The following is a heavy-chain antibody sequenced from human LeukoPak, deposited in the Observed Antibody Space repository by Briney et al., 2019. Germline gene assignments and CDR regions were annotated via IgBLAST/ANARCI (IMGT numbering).Heavy chain of an antibody. D-gene: IGHD1-26*01. CDR3: SSSGSYVNTRIDD. J-gene: IGHJ4*02. CDR1: GDSFTGYY. Sequence: GASVKVSCKASGDSFTGYYMHWVRQAPGQGLEWMGWINPNGGGTNYAQKFQGRDTMTRATTISTAYMVQCMLRSDATAVYYCSSSGSYVNTRIDDWGQGTLVTVSS. V-gene: IGHV1-2*02. CDR2: INPNGGGT.